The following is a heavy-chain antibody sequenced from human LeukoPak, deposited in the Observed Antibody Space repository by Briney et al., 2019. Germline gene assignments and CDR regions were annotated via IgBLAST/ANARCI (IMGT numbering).Heavy chain of an antibody. CDR3: VKDMLSSSRWSSRFES. J-gene: IGHJ4*02. CDR1: GFTFDDYA. V-gene: IGHV3-9*01. CDR2: VSWNSTNM. D-gene: IGHD6-13*01. Sequence: GGSLRLSCAASGFTFDDYAVHWVRQGPGKGLQWVSGVSWNSTNMGYADSVRGRFTISRDNAKKSLYLQMNSLRAEDTALYFCVKDMLSSSRWSSRFESWGQGTQVTVSS.